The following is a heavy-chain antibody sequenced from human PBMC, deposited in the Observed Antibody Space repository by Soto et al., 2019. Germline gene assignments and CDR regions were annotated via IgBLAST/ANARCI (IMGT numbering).Heavy chain of an antibody. V-gene: IGHV3-21*01. CDR3: ARVAGTGMDV. D-gene: IGHD1-1*01. J-gene: IGHJ6*02. CDR1: GFTFSSYS. Sequence: GGSLRLSCAASGFTFSSYSMNWVRQAPGKGLEWVSSISSGSSYIYYADSVKGRFTISRDNAKNSLYLQMNSLRAEDTAVYYCARVAGTGMDVWGQGTTVTVSS. CDR2: ISSGSSYI.